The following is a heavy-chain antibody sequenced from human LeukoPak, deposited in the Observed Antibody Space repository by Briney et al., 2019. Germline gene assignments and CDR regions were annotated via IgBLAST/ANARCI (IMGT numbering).Heavy chain of an antibody. J-gene: IGHJ4*02. CDR3: ASLSIVGATNDY. CDR1: GGAISGYF. V-gene: IGHV4-59*08. Sequence: SETLSLTCTVSGGAISGYFWSWIRQPPGKGLEWIGYIYYRGRTNYNPSLKSRVTISVDTSKNQFSLKLSSVTVADTAVHYCASLSIVGATNDYWGQGTLVTVSS. D-gene: IGHD1-26*01. CDR2: IYYRGRT.